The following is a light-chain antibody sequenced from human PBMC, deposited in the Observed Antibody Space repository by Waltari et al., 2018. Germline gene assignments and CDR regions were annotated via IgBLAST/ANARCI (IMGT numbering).Light chain of an antibody. CDR2: DVS. CDR1: INDLGGYDH. J-gene: IGLJ3*02. V-gene: IGLV2-14*03. Sequence: QSALTQPAPVSGSPGQSILISCPGTINDLGGYDHVPWYQQHPGKAPKLIIYDVSYRPSGVSNRFSGSRSANTASLAISGLLAEDEADYYCGSYTGSDAWVFGGGTK. CDR3: GSYTGSDAWV.